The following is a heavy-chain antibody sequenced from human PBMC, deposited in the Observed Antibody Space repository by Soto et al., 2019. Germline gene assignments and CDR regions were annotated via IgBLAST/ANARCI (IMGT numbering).Heavy chain of an antibody. J-gene: IGHJ6*02. CDR1: GYIFTSYW. CDR2: IYPGDSDT. D-gene: IGHD2-2*01. CDR3: ARHYCSSTSCYPVYYYYYGMDV. Sequence: LVQSLKISCKGSGYIFTSYWICWGRQRCVKRLEWLGIIYPGDSDTRYSPSFQGQVTISADKSISSAYLQWSSLKASDTAMYYCARHYCSSTSCYPVYYYYYGMDVWGQGTTVTVSS. V-gene: IGHV5-51*01.